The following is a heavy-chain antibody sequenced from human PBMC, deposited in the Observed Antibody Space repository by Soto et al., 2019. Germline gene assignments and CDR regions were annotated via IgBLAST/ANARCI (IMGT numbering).Heavy chain of an antibody. CDR3: ARVGIAAAGRFDYYYGMDV. D-gene: IGHD6-13*01. Sequence: QTLPLTYDISGDSVSSNSAAWNWIRQSPSRGLEWLGRTYYRSKWYNDYAVSVKSRITINPDTSKNQFSLQLNSVTPEDTAVYYCARVGIAAAGRFDYYYGMDVWGQGTTVTVSS. CDR2: TYYRSKWYN. J-gene: IGHJ6*02. V-gene: IGHV6-1*01. CDR1: GDSVSSNSAA.